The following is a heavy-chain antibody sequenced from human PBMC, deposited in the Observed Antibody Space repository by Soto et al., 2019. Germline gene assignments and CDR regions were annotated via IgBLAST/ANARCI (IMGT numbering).Heavy chain of an antibody. CDR3: ARDALPSIAPRPPNGFEP. D-gene: IGHD6-6*01. J-gene: IGHJ5*02. CDR2: IYYSGST. V-gene: IGHV4-59*01. Sequence: RWIMKKTGKGLEWIGYIYYSGSTNYNPSLKSRVTISVDTSKNQFSLKLSSVTAADTAVYYCARDALPSIAPRPPNGFEPWGQGTLVTVSP.